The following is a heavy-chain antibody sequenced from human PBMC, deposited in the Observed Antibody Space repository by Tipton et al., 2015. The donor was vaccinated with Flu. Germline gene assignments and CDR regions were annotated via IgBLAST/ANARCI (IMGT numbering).Heavy chain of an antibody. J-gene: IGHJ6*02. V-gene: IGHV3-53*01. Sequence: SLRLSCAASGFTVSSSNYMNWVRRAPGRGLASVSIIYSDGKTYYADSVKGRFTISRDNSKNTIYLQMNRLGAEDTAVYYCARGDYYYGMDVWGQGSTVTVSS. CDR1: GFTVSSSNY. CDR3: ARGDYYYGMDV. CDR2: IYSDGKT.